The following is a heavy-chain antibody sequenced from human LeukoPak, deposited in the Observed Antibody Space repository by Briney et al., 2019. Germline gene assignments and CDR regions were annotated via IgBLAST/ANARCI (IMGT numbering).Heavy chain of an antibody. J-gene: IGHJ5*02. CDR1: GYTFTSYA. D-gene: IGHD3-3*01. V-gene: IGHV1-3*01. CDR2: INAGNGNT. CDR3: ARANITIFGVADYAFDP. Sequence: ASVKVSCKASGYTFTSYAMHWVRQAPGQRLEWMGWINAGNGNTKYSQKFQGRVTITRDTSASTAYMELSSLRSEDTAVYYCARANITIFGVADYAFDPWGQGTLVTVSP.